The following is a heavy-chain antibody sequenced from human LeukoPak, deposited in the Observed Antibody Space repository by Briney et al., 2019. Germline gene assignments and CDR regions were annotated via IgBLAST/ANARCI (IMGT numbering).Heavy chain of an antibody. Sequence: GGSLRLSCAASGFTFSSYGMHWVRQAPGKGLEWVAVMWYDGSNKYYAYSVKGRFTISRDNSKITLYLQMQSLRAEDTAVYYCATDYNDAFDIWGQGTMVTVSS. CDR2: MWYDGSNK. J-gene: IGHJ3*02. D-gene: IGHD4/OR15-4a*01. V-gene: IGHV3-33*01. CDR1: GFTFSSYG. CDR3: ATDYNDAFDI.